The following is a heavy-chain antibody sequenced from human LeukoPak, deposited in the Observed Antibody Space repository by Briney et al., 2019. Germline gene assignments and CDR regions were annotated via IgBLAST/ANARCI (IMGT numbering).Heavy chain of an antibody. Sequence: GGSLRLSCAASGFTFSSYGMHWVRQAPGKGLEWVAFIRYDGSDKYYADSVKGRFTISRDNSKNTLYLQMNSLRAEDTAVYYCAKDRGGSYFGSAFDYWGQGTLVTVSS. CDR3: AKDRGGSYFGSAFDY. V-gene: IGHV3-30*02. CDR1: GFTFSSYG. D-gene: IGHD1-26*01. CDR2: IRYDGSDK. J-gene: IGHJ4*02.